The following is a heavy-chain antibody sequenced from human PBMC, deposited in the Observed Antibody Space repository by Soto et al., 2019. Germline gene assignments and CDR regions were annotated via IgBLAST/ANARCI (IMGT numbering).Heavy chain of an antibody. J-gene: IGHJ4*02. CDR1: GDSVSNENYY. CDR3: VRSQRGRTAFTFDY. Sequence: SETLSLTCAVSGDSVSNENYYWSWIRQPPGKGLEWIGYIYYSGTTNYNSYLKSRLTLSVDMSKNQFSLKLTSVTAADTAVYFCVRSQRGRTAFTFDYWGQGALVTVSS. CDR2: IYYSGTT. D-gene: IGHD3-16*01. V-gene: IGHV4-61*01.